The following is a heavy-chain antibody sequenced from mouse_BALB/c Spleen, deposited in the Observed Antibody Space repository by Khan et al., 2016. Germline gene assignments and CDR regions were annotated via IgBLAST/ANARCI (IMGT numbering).Heavy chain of an antibody. Sequence: EVKLLESGGGLVQPGGSLKLSCVASGFDFSGYWMSWVRQAPGKGLEWIGEISPDSSTINYTPSLKDKFIISRDNAKNTLYLQMNKVRSEDTALYYCASPVYTRAMDFWGQGTSVTVSS. J-gene: IGHJ4*01. CDR2: ISPDSSTI. V-gene: IGHV4-1*02. CDR1: GFDFSGYW. CDR3: ASPVYTRAMDF.